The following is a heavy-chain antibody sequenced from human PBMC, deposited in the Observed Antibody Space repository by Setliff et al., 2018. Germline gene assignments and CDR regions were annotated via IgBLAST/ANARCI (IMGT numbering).Heavy chain of an antibody. CDR2: IIPILGTT. CDR1: GGFSTHA. CDR3: ASALIRRVAVAGKSQFDY. J-gene: IGHJ4*01. D-gene: IGHD6-19*01. V-gene: IGHV1-69*05. Sequence: ASVKVSCKASGGFSTHAISWVRQVPGQGLEWMGGIIPILGTTDYAQNFQGRVTITTDESTSSAYLEVSNLRSEGTAVYYCASALIRRVAVAGKSQFDYWGQGTLVTVSS.